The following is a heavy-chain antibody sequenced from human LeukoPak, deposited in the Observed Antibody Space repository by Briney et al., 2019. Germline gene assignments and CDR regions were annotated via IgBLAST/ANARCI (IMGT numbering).Heavy chain of an antibody. D-gene: IGHD3-22*01. CDR2: INHSGST. Sequence: SETLSLTCAVYGGSFSDYYWSWVRQPPGKGLEWIGEINHSGSTNYNPSLKSRVTISVDTSKNQFSLKLSSVTAADTAVYYCARVRDYYDSSGYLNYFDYWGQGTLVTVSS. CDR1: GGSFSDYY. J-gene: IGHJ4*02. CDR3: ARVRDYYDSSGYLNYFDY. V-gene: IGHV4-34*01.